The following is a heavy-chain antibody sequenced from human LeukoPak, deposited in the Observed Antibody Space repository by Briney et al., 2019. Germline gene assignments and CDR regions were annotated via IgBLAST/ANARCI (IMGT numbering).Heavy chain of an antibody. D-gene: IGHD5-24*01. CDR1: GFDFSTYW. V-gene: IGHV3-7*01. Sequence: GGSLRLSCAASGFDFSTYWMSWVRQTPGKGLEWVANVKQDGSQKNYVDSVKGRFTISRDNAKTSLYLQVNSLRAEDTGVYYCARDNPRDAFDIWGQGTMVTVSS. CDR3: ARDNPRDAFDI. CDR2: VKQDGSQK. J-gene: IGHJ3*02.